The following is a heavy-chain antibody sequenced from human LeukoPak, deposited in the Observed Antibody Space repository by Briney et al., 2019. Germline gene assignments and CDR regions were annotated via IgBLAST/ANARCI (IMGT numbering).Heavy chain of an antibody. CDR2: IYSSGAT. D-gene: IGHD2-2*01. CDR1: GGSITTYN. CDR3: ARRTPGPQLDEYVAYFFDH. Sequence: PSETLSLTCTVSGGSITTYNWIWIRQTPGQALEWIGHIYSSGATKYNPSLKSRATTLLDTSKNQLSLKLSSVSAADTAVYYCARRTPGPQLDEYVAYFFDHWGQGTQVTVSS. J-gene: IGHJ4*02. V-gene: IGHV4-4*09.